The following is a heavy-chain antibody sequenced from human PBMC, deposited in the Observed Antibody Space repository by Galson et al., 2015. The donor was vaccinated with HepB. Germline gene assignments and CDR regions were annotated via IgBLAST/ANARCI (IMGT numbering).Heavy chain of an antibody. CDR2: IIPYLDIA. J-gene: IGHJ4*02. CDR1: GGTSSTYT. CDR3: AKEGDGYNADF. D-gene: IGHD5-24*01. V-gene: IGHV1-69*02. Sequence: SVKVSCKAPGGTSSTYTISWVRQAPGQGLEWMGRIIPYLDIANIAQKFQDRVTITADKSTSTAYMELTSLRSEDTAVYYCAKEGDGYNADFWGQGTLVTVSS.